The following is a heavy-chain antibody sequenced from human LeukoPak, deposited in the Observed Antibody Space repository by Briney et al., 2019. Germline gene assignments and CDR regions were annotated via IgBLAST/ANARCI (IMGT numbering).Heavy chain of an antibody. J-gene: IGHJ4*02. CDR3: AREDAGGTYSFDY. V-gene: IGHV3-66*01. CDR2: IYTSGIT. D-gene: IGHD1-26*01. Sequence: GGSLRHSCAVSGFTVSSNFMSWVRQAPGKGPEWGSVIYTSGITYYADSVRGRFTISRDNSKNTLYLQMDSLTAEDTAVYYCAREDAGGTYSFDYWGQGTLVTVSS. CDR1: GFTVSSNF.